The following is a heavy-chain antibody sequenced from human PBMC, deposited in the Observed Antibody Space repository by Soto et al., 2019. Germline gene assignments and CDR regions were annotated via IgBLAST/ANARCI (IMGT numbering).Heavy chain of an antibody. J-gene: IGHJ4*02. CDR2: IDWDDDK. CDR3: ARSSPHSSSFYFDY. CDR1: GFSLSTSGMR. D-gene: IGHD6-6*01. V-gene: IGHV2-70*04. Sequence: GSGPTLVNPTQTLTLTCTFSGFSLSTSGMRVSWIRQPPGKALEWLARIDWDDDKFYSTSLKTRLTISKDTSKNQVVLTMTNMDPVDTATYYCARSSPHSSSFYFDYWGQGTLVTVSS.